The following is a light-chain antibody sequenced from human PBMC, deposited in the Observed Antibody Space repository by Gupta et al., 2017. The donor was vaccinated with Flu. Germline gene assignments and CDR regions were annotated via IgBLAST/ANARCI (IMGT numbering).Light chain of an antibody. V-gene: IGLV3-21*02. Sequence: SYVLTQPPSLSVAPGQTATVTCGGNDIGNRAAHWYQQKSGQAPLLVVYEDSDRPSGIPERISGSNSGNTATLTISRVEAGDEADYYCQVWDSTTGHAWFGGGTKLTVL. CDR2: EDS. CDR3: QVWDSTTGHAW. J-gene: IGLJ3*02. CDR1: DIGNRA.